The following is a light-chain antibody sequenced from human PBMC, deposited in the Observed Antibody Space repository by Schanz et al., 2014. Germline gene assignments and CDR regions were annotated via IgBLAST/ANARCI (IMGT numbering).Light chain of an antibody. CDR2: EVT. Sequence: QSALTQPASVSGSPGQSITISCTGTSSDVGNYDLVSWYRHYPGKAPKLLIYEVTKRPSGVSNRFSGSKSDNTASLTISGLQAEDEADYYCCSYAGDNTLRFGGGTKLTVL. CDR3: CSYAGDNTLR. V-gene: IGLV2-23*02. CDR1: SSDVGNYDL. J-gene: IGLJ3*02.